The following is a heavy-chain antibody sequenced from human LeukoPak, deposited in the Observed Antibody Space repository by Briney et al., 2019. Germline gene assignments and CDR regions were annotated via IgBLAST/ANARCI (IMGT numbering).Heavy chain of an antibody. V-gene: IGHV3-11*01. CDR2: ISSSGSTI. CDR1: GGSISSSSYY. D-gene: IGHD4-17*01. Sequence: LSLTCTVSGGSISSSSYYWGWIRQAPGKGLEWVSYISSSGSTIYYADSVKGRFTISRDNAKNSLYLQMNSLRAEDTAVYYCARDQDAWDYGDSSLDYWGQGTLVTVSS. J-gene: IGHJ4*02. CDR3: ARDQDAWDYGDSSLDY.